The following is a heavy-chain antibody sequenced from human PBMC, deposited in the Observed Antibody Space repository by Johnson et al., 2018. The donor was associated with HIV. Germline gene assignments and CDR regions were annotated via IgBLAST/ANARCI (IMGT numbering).Heavy chain of an antibody. CDR2: IRYDGTNK. V-gene: IGHV3-30*02. CDR3: AKDLGSYQYLVDAFDI. CDR1: GFTFSSYG. D-gene: IGHD1-26*01. J-gene: IGHJ3*02. Sequence: QVQLVESGGVVVQPGGSLRLSCAASGFTFSSYGMHWVRQAPGKGLEWVAFIRYDGTNKYYVDSVKDRFTISRDNSKNTLYLQMNSLRTEDTAVYYCAKDLGSYQYLVDAFDIWGQGTMVTVSS.